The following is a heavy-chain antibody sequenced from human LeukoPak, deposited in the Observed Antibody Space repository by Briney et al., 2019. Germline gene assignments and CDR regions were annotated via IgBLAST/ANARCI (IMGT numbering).Heavy chain of an antibody. Sequence: PGGSLRLSCAASGFTFSDYCMSWIRQAPGKGLEWVSYISSSGSTIYYADSVKGRFTISRDNAKNSLYLQMNSLRAEDTAVYYCARVAVRGYYFDYWGQGTLVTVSS. CDR2: ISSSGSTI. CDR3: ARVAVRGYYFDY. D-gene: IGHD3-10*02. V-gene: IGHV3-11*04. J-gene: IGHJ4*02. CDR1: GFTFSDYC.